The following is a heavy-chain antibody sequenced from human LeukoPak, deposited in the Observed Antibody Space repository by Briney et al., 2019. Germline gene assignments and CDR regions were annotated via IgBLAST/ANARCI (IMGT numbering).Heavy chain of an antibody. D-gene: IGHD3-16*01. CDR1: GFTFSSYA. V-gene: IGHV3-23*01. CDR2: ISGSGGST. J-gene: IGHJ4*02. CDR3: ARDSVPTDDYLSEGIDY. Sequence: GGSLRLSCAASGFTFSSYAMSWVRQAPGKGLEWVSAISGSGGSTYYADSVKGRFTISRDNSKNTLYLQMNSLRAEDTAVYYCARDSVPTDDYLSEGIDYWGQGTLVTVSS.